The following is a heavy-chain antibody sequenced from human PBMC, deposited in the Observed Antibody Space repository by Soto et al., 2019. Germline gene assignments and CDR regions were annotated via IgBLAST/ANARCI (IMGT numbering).Heavy chain of an antibody. CDR3: AREARGIAVAGGILDQDY. CDR2: ISYDGSNK. Sequence: QVQLVESGGGVVQPGRSLRLSCAASGFTFSSYAMHWVRQAPGKGLEWVAVISYDGSNKYYADSVKGRFTISRDNSKNTLYLQMNSLRAEDTAVYYCAREARGIAVAGGILDQDYWGQGTLVTVSS. J-gene: IGHJ4*02. D-gene: IGHD6-19*01. V-gene: IGHV3-30-3*01. CDR1: GFTFSSYA.